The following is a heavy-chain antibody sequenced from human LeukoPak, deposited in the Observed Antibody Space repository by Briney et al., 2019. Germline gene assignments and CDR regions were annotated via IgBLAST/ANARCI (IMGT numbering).Heavy chain of an antibody. CDR1: GFTFSGSA. CDR3: TSHSSSSTDYYYYGMDV. CDR2: IRSKANSYAT. J-gene: IGHJ6*02. Sequence: PGGSLRLPCAASGFTFSGSAMHWVRQASGKGLEWVGRIRSKANSYATAYAASVKGRFTISRDDSKNTAYLQMNSLKTEDTAVYYCTSHSSSSTDYYYYGMDVWGQGTTVTVSS. D-gene: IGHD6-6*01. V-gene: IGHV3-73*01.